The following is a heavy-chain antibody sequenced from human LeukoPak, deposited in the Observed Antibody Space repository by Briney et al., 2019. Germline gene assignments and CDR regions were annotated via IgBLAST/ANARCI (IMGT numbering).Heavy chain of an antibody. D-gene: IGHD3-22*01. V-gene: IGHV3-23*01. CDR3: AKDQHHYYYDSSGYYPVASDY. J-gene: IGHJ4*02. CDR2: ISGSGGST. Sequence: GGSLRLSCAASGFTSSSYAMSWVRQAPGKGLEWVSAISGSGGSTYYADSVKGRFTISRDNSKNTLYLQMNSLRAEDTAVYYCAKDQHHYYYDSSGYYPVASDYWGQGTLVTVSS. CDR1: GFTSSSYA.